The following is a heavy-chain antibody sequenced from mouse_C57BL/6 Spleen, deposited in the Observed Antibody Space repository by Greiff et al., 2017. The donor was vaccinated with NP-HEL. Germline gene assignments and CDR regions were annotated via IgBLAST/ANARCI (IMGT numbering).Heavy chain of an antibody. CDR1: GFTFSSYG. Sequence: EVQVVESGGDLVKPGGSLKLSCAASGFTFSSYGMSWVRQTPDKRLEWVATISSGGSYTYYPDSVKGRFTIARDNAKNTLYLQMSSLKSEDTALYYCARHDSSGFYFDDWGKGTTLTVSS. J-gene: IGHJ2*01. CDR2: ISSGGSYT. V-gene: IGHV5-6*01. CDR3: ARHDSSGFYFDD. D-gene: IGHD3-2*02.